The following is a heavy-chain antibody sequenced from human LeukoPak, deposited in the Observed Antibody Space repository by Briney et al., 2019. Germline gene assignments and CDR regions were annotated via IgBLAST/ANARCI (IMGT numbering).Heavy chain of an antibody. CDR2: ISSSGSTI. V-gene: IGHV3-48*03. D-gene: IGHD3-3*01. J-gene: IGHJ3*01. CDR1: GFSFSSYE. Sequence: GGSLRLSCAASGFSFSSYEMNWVRQAPGKGLQWVSCISSSGSTIYYADSVKGRFTISRDNAKNSLYLQMNSLRAEDTAVYYCARADAAIFFGGTYAHAFDLWGQGTMVTVSS. CDR3: ARADAAIFFGGTYAHAFDL.